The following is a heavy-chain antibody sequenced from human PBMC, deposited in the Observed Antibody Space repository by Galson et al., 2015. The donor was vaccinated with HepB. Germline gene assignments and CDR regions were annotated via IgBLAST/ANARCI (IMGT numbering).Heavy chain of an antibody. CDR2: IIPIFGTA. Sequence: SVKVSCKASGGTCSSYAISWVRQAPGQGLEWMGGIIPIFGTANYAQKFQGRVTITADESTSTAYMELSSLRSEDTAVYYCARCRRDIYSYGKRAYYYCGMDVWGQGTTVTVSS. J-gene: IGHJ6*02. CDR3: ARCRRDIYSYGKRAYYYCGMDV. D-gene: IGHD5-18*01. V-gene: IGHV1-69*13. CDR1: GGTCSSYA.